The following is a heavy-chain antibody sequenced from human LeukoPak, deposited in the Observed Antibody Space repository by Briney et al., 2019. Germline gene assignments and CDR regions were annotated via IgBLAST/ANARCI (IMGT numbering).Heavy chain of an antibody. J-gene: IGHJ4*02. Sequence: ASVKVSCKASGYTFPSYFMHWVRQAPGQGLEWMGIINPTGGSTTYAQKFQGRVTMTRDTSTSTVYMELSSLRSDDTAVYYCARTAARRFDYWGQGTLVTVTS. CDR1: GYTFPSYF. CDR2: INPTGGST. CDR3: ARTAARRFDY. D-gene: IGHD6-6*01. V-gene: IGHV1-46*01.